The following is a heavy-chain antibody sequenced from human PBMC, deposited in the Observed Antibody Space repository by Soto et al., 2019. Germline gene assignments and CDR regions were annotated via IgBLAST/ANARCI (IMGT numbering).Heavy chain of an antibody. CDR3: ARATSLSAHHGY. CDR2: IYYSGST. J-gene: IGHJ4*02. CDR1: GGSFSSGGYY. D-gene: IGHD2-15*01. V-gene: IGHV4-31*03. Sequence: SETLSLTCTVSGGSFSSGGYYWSWIRQLPGKGLEWIGYIYYSGSTNYNPSLKSRFTLSLDTSENQFSLKLSSVTAADTAVYYWARATSLSAHHGYWGQGTLVTVSS.